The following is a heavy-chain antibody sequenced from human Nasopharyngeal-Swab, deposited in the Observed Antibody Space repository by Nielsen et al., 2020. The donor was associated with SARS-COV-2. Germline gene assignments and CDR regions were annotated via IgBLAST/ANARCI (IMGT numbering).Heavy chain of an antibody. CDR1: GYTFTGYY. V-gene: IGHV1-2*02. D-gene: IGHD5-12*01. CDR2: INPNSGGT. Sequence: ASVKVSCKASGYTFTGYYMHWVRQAPGQGLEWMGWINPNSGGTNYAQKFQGGVTMTRDTSISTAYMELSRLRSDDTAVYYCARVVATIFNYYYYGMDVWGQGTTVTVSS. CDR3: ARVVATIFNYYYYGMDV. J-gene: IGHJ6*02.